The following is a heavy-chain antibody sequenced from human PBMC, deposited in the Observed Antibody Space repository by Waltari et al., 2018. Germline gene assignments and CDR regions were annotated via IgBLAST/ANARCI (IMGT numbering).Heavy chain of an antibody. CDR2: IKQEGSEK. CDR1: GFTFSSYW. CDR3: ARDGYDFWSGYYTRPFDY. J-gene: IGHJ4*02. V-gene: IGHV3-7*04. Sequence: EVQLVESGGGLVQPGGSLRLSCAASGFTFSSYWMNWVRQAPGKGLEGVANIKQEGSEKYYVDSVKGRFTISRDNAKNSLYLQMNSLRAEDTAVYYCARDGYDFWSGYYTRPFDYWGQGTLVTVSS. D-gene: IGHD3-3*01.